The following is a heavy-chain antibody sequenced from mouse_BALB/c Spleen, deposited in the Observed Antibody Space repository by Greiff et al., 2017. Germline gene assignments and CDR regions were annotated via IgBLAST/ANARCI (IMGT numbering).Heavy chain of an antibody. CDR2: ISDGGSYT. D-gene: IGHD1-1*01. CDR3: ERDDYDGSSPLAY. CDR1: GFTFSDYY. V-gene: IGHV5-4*02. Sequence: EVQLVESGGGLVKPGGSLKLSCAASGFTFSDYYMYWVRQTPEKRLVWVATISDGGSYTYYRDSVKGRFTISRDNAKNNLYLQMSSLKSEDTAMYYCERDDYDGSSPLAYWGQGTLVTVSA. J-gene: IGHJ3*01.